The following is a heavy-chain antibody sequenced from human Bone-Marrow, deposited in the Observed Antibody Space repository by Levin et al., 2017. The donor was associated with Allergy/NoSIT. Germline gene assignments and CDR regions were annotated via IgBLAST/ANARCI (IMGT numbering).Heavy chain of an antibody. D-gene: IGHD5-18*01. J-gene: IGHJ2*01. CDR2: IYYPGRT. CDR3: ARQRGYSFPDWYFDF. Sequence: KASETLSLTCTVSGGSISSSGYYWGWIRQPPGRGLEWIGNIYYPGRTSYNPSLSSRVTISLDTSKNQFSLKMTSVTAADTAVYYCARQRGYSFPDWYFDFWGRATVVTVSS. CDR1: GGSISSSGYY. V-gene: IGHV4-39*07.